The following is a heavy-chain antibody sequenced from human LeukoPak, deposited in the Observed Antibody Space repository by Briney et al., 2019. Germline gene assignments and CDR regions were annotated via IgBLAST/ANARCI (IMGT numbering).Heavy chain of an antibody. J-gene: IGHJ4*02. CDR2: INAGNGNT. CDR3: ARGWGGDRYHVH. V-gene: IGHV1-3*01. CDR1: GYTFTSYA. D-gene: IGHD2-21*02. Sequence: GASVKVSCKASGYTFTSYAMHWVRQAPGQRLEWMGWINAGNGNTKYSQKFQGRVSITRDTSASTVYMELSSLGSEDTAVYYCARGWGGDRYHVHWGQGSLVTVSS.